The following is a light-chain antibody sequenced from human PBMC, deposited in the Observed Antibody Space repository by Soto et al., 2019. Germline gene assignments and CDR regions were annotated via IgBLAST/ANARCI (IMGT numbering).Light chain of an antibody. CDR3: RQYDSSPIT. CDR1: QSVSSSY. Sequence: EIVLTQSPGTLSLSPGERATLSYRASQSVSSSYLAWYQQKPGQAPRLLIYGASSRATGIPDRFSGSGSGTHFTLTISRLEPEDFAVYYCRQYDSSPITFGQGTRLEIK. V-gene: IGKV3-20*01. CDR2: GAS. J-gene: IGKJ5*01.